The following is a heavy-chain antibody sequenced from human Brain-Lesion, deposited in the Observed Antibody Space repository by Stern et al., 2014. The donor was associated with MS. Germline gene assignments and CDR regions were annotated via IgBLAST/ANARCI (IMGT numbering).Heavy chain of an antibody. CDR2: IWPGDSDT. J-gene: IGHJ4*02. D-gene: IGHD6-6*01. CDR1: GYRFTSNW. V-gene: IGHV5-51*01. Sequence: VQLGQSGAEVKKPGESLKISCKGSGYRFTSNWIGWVRQIPGKGLEWMGIIWPGDSDTRYSPSFQGQVTISADKSISTAYLQWSSLQASDTAMYYCARRGDSSSSGFDYWGQGTLVIVSS. CDR3: ARRGDSSSSGFDY.